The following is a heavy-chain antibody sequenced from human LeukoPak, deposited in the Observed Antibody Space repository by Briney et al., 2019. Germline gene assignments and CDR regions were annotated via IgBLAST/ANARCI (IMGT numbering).Heavy chain of an antibody. CDR1: GGSISSSSYY. D-gene: IGHD3-22*01. Sequence: PSETLSLTCTVSGGSISSSSYYWGWVRQAPGKGLEWVSFIYSGGSTHNSDSVKGRFTISRDNSKNTLYLQMNSLGAEDTAVYYCARRAGDYSHPYDYWGQGTLVTVSS. CDR3: ARRAGDYSHPYDY. V-gene: IGHV3-53*01. CDR2: IYSGGST. J-gene: IGHJ4*02.